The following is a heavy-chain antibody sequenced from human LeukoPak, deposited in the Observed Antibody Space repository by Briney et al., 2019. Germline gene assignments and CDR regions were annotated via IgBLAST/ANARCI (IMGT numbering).Heavy chain of an antibody. Sequence: PSETLSLTCTVSGGSISSYYWSWIRQPAGKGLEWIGCIYTSGSTNYNPSLKSRVTMSVDTSKNQFSLKLSSVTAADTAVYYCARDGYGSDTSPTHYGMDVWGQGTTVTVSS. CDR2: IYTSGST. CDR1: GGSISSYY. CDR3: ARDGYGSDTSPTHYGMDV. J-gene: IGHJ6*02. D-gene: IGHD3-10*01. V-gene: IGHV4-4*07.